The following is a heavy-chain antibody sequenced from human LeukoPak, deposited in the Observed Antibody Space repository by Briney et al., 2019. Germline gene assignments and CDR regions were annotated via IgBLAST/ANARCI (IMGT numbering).Heavy chain of an antibody. D-gene: IGHD3-10*01. Sequence: GGSLRLSCAASGFTFSNYDMHWVRQATGQGLERVSGIGTAGDTYYAGSVKGRFTISRENAKNSLYLQMKSLRAGDTAVYYCARGSPPFQHWGQGTLVTVSS. J-gene: IGHJ1*01. CDR2: IGTAGDT. CDR3: ARGSPPFQH. CDR1: GFTFSNYD. V-gene: IGHV3-13*01.